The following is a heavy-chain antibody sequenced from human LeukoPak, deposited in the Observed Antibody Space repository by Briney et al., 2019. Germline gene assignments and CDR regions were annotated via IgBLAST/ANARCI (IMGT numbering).Heavy chain of an antibody. CDR1: GFPLSSYW. J-gene: IGHJ6*02. V-gene: IGHV3-74*01. CDR2: INSDGSAT. Sequence: GGSLRLSCAASGFPLSSYWMHWVRQVPGKGLLWVSRINSDGSATIYADSVRGRFTISRDNAKNTLYLQMSGLRVEDTAVYYCARPPSIAARHYYYYGMDVWGQGTTVTVSS. CDR3: ARPPSIAARHYYYYGMDV. D-gene: IGHD6-6*01.